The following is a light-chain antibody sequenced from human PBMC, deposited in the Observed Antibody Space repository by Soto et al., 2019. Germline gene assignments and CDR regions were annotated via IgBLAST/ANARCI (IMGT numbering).Light chain of an antibody. Sequence: QAVLTQPPSASGTPGQRVTISCSGSSSNIGSNYVYWYQQLPGTDPKLLIYRNNQRPSGAPARFSGSKSGTSASLAISGLRSEDEAAYYCAAWDDSLSGTVFGGGTKLTVL. CDR2: RNN. CDR3: AAWDDSLSGTV. CDR1: SSNIGSNY. V-gene: IGLV1-47*01. J-gene: IGLJ3*02.